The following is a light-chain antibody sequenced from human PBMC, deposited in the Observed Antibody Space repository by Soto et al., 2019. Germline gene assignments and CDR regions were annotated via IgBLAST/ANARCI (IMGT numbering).Light chain of an antibody. Sequence: DIQMTQSPSSLSASVGDRVTITCRASQSISSYLNWYQQKPGKAPKLLIYAASTLQSGVPSRFSGSGSGTDFTLTISCLQSEDFATYYCQQYYSYPITFGQGTRLEI. CDR3: QQYYSYPIT. CDR2: AAS. CDR1: QSISSY. J-gene: IGKJ5*01. V-gene: IGKV1-39*01.